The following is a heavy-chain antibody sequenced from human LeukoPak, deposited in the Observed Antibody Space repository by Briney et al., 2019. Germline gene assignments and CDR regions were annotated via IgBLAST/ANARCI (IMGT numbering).Heavy chain of an antibody. Sequence: SETLSLTCTVSGGSISSYYWSWIRQPPGKGLEWIGYIYYSGSTNYNPSLKSRVTILVDTSKNQFSLKLSSVTAADTAVYYCASSIAVAGRVYWGQGTLVTVSS. CDR1: GGSISSYY. CDR3: ASSIAVAGRVY. J-gene: IGHJ4*02. V-gene: IGHV4-59*08. CDR2: IYYSGST. D-gene: IGHD6-19*01.